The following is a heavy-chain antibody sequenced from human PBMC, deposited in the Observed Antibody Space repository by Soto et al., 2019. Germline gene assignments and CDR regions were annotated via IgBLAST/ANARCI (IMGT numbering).Heavy chain of an antibody. J-gene: IGHJ4*02. CDR3: ASNRIQLGRATLYLDY. D-gene: IGHD5-18*01. V-gene: IGHV4-31*03. CDR1: GGSISSGGYY. Sequence: PSETLSLTCTVSGGSISSGGYYWSWIRQHPGKGLEWIGYIYYSGSTYYNPSLKSRVTISVDTSKNQFSLKLSSVTAADTAVYYCASNRIQLGRATLYLDYWGQGTLVTVSS. CDR2: IYYSGST.